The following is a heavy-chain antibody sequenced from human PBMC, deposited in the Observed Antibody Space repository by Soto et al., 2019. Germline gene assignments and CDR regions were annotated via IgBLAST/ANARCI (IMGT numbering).Heavy chain of an antibody. D-gene: IGHD4-4*01. J-gene: IGHJ5*02. CDR3: ARQGDYSNYEFSWFDP. V-gene: IGHV4-59*08. Sequence: PSETLSLTCTVSGGSISSYYLSWIRQPPGKGLEWIGYIYYSGITNYNPSLKSRVTISVDTSKNQFSLKLSSVTAADTAVYYCARQGDYSNYEFSWFDPWGQGTLVTAPQ. CDR1: GGSISSYY. CDR2: IYYSGIT.